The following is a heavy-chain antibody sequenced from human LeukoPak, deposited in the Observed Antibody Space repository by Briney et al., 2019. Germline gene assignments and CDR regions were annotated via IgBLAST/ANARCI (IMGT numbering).Heavy chain of an antibody. Sequence: GGSLRLSCAASGFTFSSYGMHWVRQAPGKALEWVAIVWYDGSNKYHADSVKARFTISRDNSKNTLYLQMNSLRAEDTALYYCAKGSSGYFADLWGQGTLVTVSS. CDR1: GFTFSSYG. CDR2: VWYDGSNK. V-gene: IGHV3-33*06. D-gene: IGHD3-22*01. J-gene: IGHJ5*02. CDR3: AKGSSGYFADL.